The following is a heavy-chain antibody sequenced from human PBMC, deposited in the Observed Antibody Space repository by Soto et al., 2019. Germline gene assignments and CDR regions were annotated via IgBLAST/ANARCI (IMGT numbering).Heavy chain of an antibody. D-gene: IGHD4-17*01. CDR2: ISSSSSYI. Sequence: EVQLVESGGGLVKPGGSLRLSCAASGFTFSSYSMNWVRQAPGKGLEWVSSISSSSSYIYYADSVKGRFTISRDNAKNSLYLQMNSLRAEDTAVYYCARDGPQAYNDYGDHINFDYWGQGTLVTVSS. V-gene: IGHV3-21*01. CDR3: ARDGPQAYNDYGDHINFDY. J-gene: IGHJ4*02. CDR1: GFTFSSYS.